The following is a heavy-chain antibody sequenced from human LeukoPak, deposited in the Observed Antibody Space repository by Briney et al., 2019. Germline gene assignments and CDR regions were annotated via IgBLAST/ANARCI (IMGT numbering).Heavy chain of an antibody. D-gene: IGHD6-19*01. CDR1: GYTFTSHY. CDR3: ARDGVAGTYYFDY. CDR2: ISPSGGST. J-gene: IGHJ4*02. Sequence: ASVKASCKASGYTFTSHYIHWVRHAPGQGLEWMGMISPSGGSTSYPQKFQGRVTMTRDTSTTTVYMELSSLRSEDTAVYFCARDGVAGTYYFDYWGQGTLVTVSS. V-gene: IGHV1-46*01.